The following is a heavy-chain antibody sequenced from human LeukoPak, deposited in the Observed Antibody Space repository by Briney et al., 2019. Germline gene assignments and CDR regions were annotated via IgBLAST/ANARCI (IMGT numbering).Heavy chain of an antibody. D-gene: IGHD6-13*01. V-gene: IGHV3-33*06. CDR3: AKEKGIAAAGTDYYYGMDV. J-gene: IGHJ6*02. CDR2: IWYDGSNK. CDR1: GFAFSSYG. Sequence: GGSLRLSCAASGFAFSSYGMHWVRQAPGKGLEWVAVIWYDGSNKYYADSVKGRFTISRDNSKNTLYLQMNSLRAEDTAVYYCAKEKGIAAAGTDYYYGMDVWGQGTTVTVSS.